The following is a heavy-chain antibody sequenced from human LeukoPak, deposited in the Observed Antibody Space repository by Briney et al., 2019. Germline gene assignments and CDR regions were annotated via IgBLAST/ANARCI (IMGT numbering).Heavy chain of an antibody. CDR1: GYTFTSYG. D-gene: IGHD3-9*01. CDR2: ISAYNGNT. V-gene: IGHV1-18*01. Sequence: ASVKVSCKASGYTFTSYGFSWVRQAPGQGLEWMGWISAYNGNTNYAQKFQGRVTMTTDTSTSTAYMELRSLRSDDTAVYYCARGDDILTGYSRGFDYWGQGTLVTVSS. J-gene: IGHJ4*02. CDR3: ARGDDILTGYSRGFDY.